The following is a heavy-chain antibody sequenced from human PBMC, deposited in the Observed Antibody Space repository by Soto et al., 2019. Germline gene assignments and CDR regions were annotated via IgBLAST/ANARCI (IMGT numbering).Heavy chain of an antibody. CDR2: IYYSGST. V-gene: IGHV4-31*03. CDR1: GGSISSGGYY. D-gene: IGHD5-18*01. CDR3: ARGMTNDVQPWG. J-gene: IGHJ4*02. Sequence: SETLSLTCTVSGGSISSGGYYWSWIRQHPGKGLEWIGYIYYSGSTYYNPSLKSRVTISVDTSKNQFSLKLSSVTAADTAVYYCARGMTNDVQPWGWGQGTLVTVSS.